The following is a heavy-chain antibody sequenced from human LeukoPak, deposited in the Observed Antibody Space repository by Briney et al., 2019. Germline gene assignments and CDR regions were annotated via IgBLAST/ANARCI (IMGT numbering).Heavy chain of an antibody. CDR3: ARDQVAARRFYYYGMDV. J-gene: IGHJ6*02. Sequence: TGGSLRLSCAASGFTFSDYYMSWIRQAPGKGLEWVSYISSCGSTIYYADSVKGRFTISRDNAKNSLYLQMNSLRAEDTAVYYCARDQVAARRFYYYGMDVWGQGTTVTVSS. CDR1: GFTFSDYY. D-gene: IGHD6-6*01. V-gene: IGHV3-11*01. CDR2: ISSCGSTI.